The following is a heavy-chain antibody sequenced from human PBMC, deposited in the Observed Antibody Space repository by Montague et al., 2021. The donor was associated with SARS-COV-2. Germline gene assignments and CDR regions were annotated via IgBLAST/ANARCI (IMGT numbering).Heavy chain of an antibody. CDR2: IYHLGGT. V-gene: IGHV4-4*02. J-gene: IGHJ5*02. D-gene: IGHD3-10*01. Sequence: SETLSLTGAVSGDSIISNNWWSWVRQTPHKGLEWIGEIYHLGGTNYNPSLESRITMSIDKSNNQFSLTLTSVTAADTAVYHCARLISMSRGPIRHYMWFDPWGPGTLVTVSS. CDR1: GDSIISNNW. CDR3: ARLISMSRGPIRHYMWFDP.